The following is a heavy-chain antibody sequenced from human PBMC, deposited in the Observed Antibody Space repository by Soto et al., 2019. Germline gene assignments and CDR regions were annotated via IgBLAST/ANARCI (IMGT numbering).Heavy chain of an antibody. J-gene: IGHJ4*02. CDR3: ARPQWELLY. D-gene: IGHD1-26*01. CDR1: GFSFSAYT. Sequence: GGSLRLSCAASGFSFSAYTMSWVRQAPGKGLEWVSAIDVSGVGTYYADSVKGRFAVSRDNSKNTLYLQMNSLRADDTAIYYSARPQWELLYWGQGTLVTGSS. V-gene: IGHV3-23*01. CDR2: IDVSGVGT.